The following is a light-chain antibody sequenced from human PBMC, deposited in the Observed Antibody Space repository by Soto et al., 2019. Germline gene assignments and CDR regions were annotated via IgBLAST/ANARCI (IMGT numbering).Light chain of an antibody. CDR2: DAS. CDR3: QQYNSYPWT. J-gene: IGKJ1*01. CDR1: QSVNSW. Sequence: DIQMTQSPSTLSAFVGDRVTITCRASQSVNSWLAWYQQRPGKAPKLLIYDASTLESGVPSRFSGSGSGTEFTLTISSLQPDDFATYYCQQYNSYPWTFGQGTKVDIK. V-gene: IGKV1-5*01.